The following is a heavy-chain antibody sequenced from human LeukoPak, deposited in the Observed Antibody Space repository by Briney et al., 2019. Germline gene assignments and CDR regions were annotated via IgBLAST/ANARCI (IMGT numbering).Heavy chain of an antibody. CDR2: IYHSGST. Sequence: KPSETLSLTCTVSGYSISSGYYWGWIRQPPGKGLEWIGSIYHSGSTYYNPSLKSRVTISVDTSKNQFSLKLSSVTAADTAVYYCARDRRGYYGSEYYFDYWGQGTLVTVSS. J-gene: IGHJ4*02. D-gene: IGHD3-10*01. CDR3: ARDRRGYYGSEYYFDY. V-gene: IGHV4-38-2*02. CDR1: GYSISSGYY.